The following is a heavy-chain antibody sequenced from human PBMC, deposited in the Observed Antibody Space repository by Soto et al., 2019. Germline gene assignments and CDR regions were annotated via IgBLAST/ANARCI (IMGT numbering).Heavy chain of an antibody. CDR1: GGSISTYY. CDR2: IYYSGST. Sequence: SETLSLTCNVSGGSISTYYLGWIRQPPGKGLEWIGYIYYSGSTYYNPSLKSRVTISVDTSKDQFSLKLSSVTAADTAVYYCARSYDSSGYYYNWFDPWGQGTLVTVSS. V-gene: IGHV4-59*08. CDR3: ARSYDSSGYYYNWFDP. J-gene: IGHJ5*02. D-gene: IGHD3-22*01.